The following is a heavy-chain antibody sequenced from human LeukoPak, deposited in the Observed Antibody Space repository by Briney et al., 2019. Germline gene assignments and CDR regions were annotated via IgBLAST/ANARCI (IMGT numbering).Heavy chain of an antibody. CDR2: INPSGGST. D-gene: IGHD3-22*01. J-gene: IGHJ4*02. Sequence: ASVKVSCKASGYTFSIYYMHWVRQAPGQGLEWMGAINPSGGSTSYAQKFQGRVTMTRDMSTSTVYMDLSSLRSEDTAVYYCARGSTARYYYDSSGYYRGAVDYWGQGTLVTISS. V-gene: IGHV1-46*01. CDR3: ARGSTARYYYDSSGYYRGAVDY. CDR1: GYTFSIYY.